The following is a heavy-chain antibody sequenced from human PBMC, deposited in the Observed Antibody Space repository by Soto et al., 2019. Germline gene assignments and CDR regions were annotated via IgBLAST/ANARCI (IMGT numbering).Heavy chain of an antibody. Sequence: VQLVESGGGVVQPGRSLRLSCAASGFTFSSYSMNWVRQAPGKGLEWVSSISSSSSYIYYADSVKGRFTISRDNAKNSLYLQMNSLRAEDTAVYYCARDPTTVTVGDVGYWGQGTLVTVSS. V-gene: IGHV3-21*01. CDR2: ISSSSSYI. D-gene: IGHD4-17*01. CDR3: ARDPTTVTVGDVGY. J-gene: IGHJ4*02. CDR1: GFTFSSYS.